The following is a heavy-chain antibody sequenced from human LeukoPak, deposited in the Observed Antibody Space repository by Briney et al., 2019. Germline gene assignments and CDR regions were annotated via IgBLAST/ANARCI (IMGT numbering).Heavy chain of an antibody. J-gene: IGHJ3*02. CDR2: IYYSGST. Sequence: SETLSLTCTVSGGPISSYYWSWIRQPPGKGPEWIGYIYYSGSTNYNPSLKGRVTISVDTSKNQFSLKLSSVTAADAAVYYCARAQLSAFDIWGQGTMVTVSS. D-gene: IGHD5-18*01. V-gene: IGHV4-59*08. CDR1: GGPISSYY. CDR3: ARAQLSAFDI.